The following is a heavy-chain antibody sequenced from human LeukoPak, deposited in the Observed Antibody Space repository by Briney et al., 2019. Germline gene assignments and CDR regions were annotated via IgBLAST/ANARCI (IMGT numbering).Heavy chain of an antibody. V-gene: IGHV4-39*01. Sequence: SKTLSLTCTVSGGSISSSSYYWGWIRQPPGKGLEWIGSIYYSGSTYYNPSLKSRVTISVDTSKNQFSLKLSSVTAADTAVYYCASEYSSSWYVAYWGQGTLVTVSS. J-gene: IGHJ4*02. D-gene: IGHD6-13*01. CDR2: IYYSGST. CDR1: GGSISSSSYY. CDR3: ASEYSSSWYVAY.